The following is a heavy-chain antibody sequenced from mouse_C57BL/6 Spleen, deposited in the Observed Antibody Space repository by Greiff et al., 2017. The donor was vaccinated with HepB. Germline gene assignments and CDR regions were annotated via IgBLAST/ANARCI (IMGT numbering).Heavy chain of an antibody. CDR2: ISYDGSN. Sequence: EVKLVESGPGLVKPSQSLSLTCSVTGYSITSGYYWNWIRQFPGNKLEWMGYISYDGSNNYNQSLKNRISITRDTSKNQFFLKLNSVTTEDTATYYCARECYDYPFAYWGQGTLVTVSA. D-gene: IGHD2-4*01. J-gene: IGHJ3*01. V-gene: IGHV3-6*01. CDR3: ARECYDYPFAY. CDR1: GYSITSGYY.